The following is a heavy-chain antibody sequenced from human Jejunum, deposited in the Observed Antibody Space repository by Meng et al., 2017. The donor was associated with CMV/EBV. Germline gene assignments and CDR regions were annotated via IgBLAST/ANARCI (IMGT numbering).Heavy chain of an antibody. CDR3: VKDSGDTIFVLFSPYYFDY. V-gene: IGHV3-48*01. Sequence: SYSMNWVRQAPGKGLEWVSYIRSSCTTIYYADSAKGRFTVSRDNSKNTIYLQMNSLSRDDTAVYYCVKDSGDTIFVLFSPYYFDYWGQGTLVTVSS. J-gene: IGHJ4*02. CDR2: IRSSCTTI. D-gene: IGHD3/OR15-3a*01. CDR1: SYS.